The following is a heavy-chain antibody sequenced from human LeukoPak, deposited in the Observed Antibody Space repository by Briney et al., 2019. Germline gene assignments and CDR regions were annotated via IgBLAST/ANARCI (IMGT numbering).Heavy chain of an antibody. CDR1: GGTFSSYA. CDR3: ARASRYYYDSSGPPTHYYYYGMDV. J-gene: IGHJ6*02. CDR2: INPNSGGT. Sequence: GSSVKVSCKASGGTFSSYAISWVRQAPGQGLEWMGWINPNSGGTSYAQKFQGRVTMTRDTSISTAYMELSRLRSDDTAVYYCARASRYYYDSSGPPTHYYYYGMDVWGQGTTVTVSS. V-gene: IGHV1-2*02. D-gene: IGHD3-22*01.